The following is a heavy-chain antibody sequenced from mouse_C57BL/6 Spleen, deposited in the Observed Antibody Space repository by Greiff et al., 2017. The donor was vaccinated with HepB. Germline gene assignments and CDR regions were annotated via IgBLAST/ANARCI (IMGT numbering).Heavy chain of an antibody. Sequence: EVQLQQSGPELVKPGASVKISCKASGYSFTDYNLNWVKQSNGKSLEWIGVINPNYGTTSYNQKFKGKATLTVDQSSSTAYMQLNSLTSEDSAVYYCARKITTVRDYAMDYWGQGTSVTVSS. CDR1: GYSFTDYN. CDR2: INPNYGTT. CDR3: ARKITTVRDYAMDY. J-gene: IGHJ4*01. D-gene: IGHD1-1*01. V-gene: IGHV1-39*01.